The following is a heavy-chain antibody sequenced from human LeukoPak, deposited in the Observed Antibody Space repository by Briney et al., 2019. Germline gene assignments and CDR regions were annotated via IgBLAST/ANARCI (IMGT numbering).Heavy chain of an antibody. J-gene: IGHJ6*04. CDR1: GFTFSSYG. CDR2: ISYDGSNK. V-gene: IGHV3-30*18. Sequence: GGSLRLSCAASGFTFSSYGMHRVRQAPGKGLEWVAVISYDGSNKYYADSVKGRFTISRDNSKNTLYPQMNSLRAEDTAVYYCAELGITMIGGVWGKGTTVTISS. CDR3: AELGITMIGGV. D-gene: IGHD3-10*02.